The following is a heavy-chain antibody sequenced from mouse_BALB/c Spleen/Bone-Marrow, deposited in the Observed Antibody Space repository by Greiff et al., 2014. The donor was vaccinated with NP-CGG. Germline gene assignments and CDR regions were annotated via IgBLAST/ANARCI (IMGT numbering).Heavy chain of an antibody. J-gene: IGHJ4*01. CDR3: ARSMIIYFAMDY. CDR1: GYTFTSYT. D-gene: IGHD2-3*01. Sequence: VQLQQSGAELARPGASLKMSCRTSGYTFTSYTVHWIKQRPGQGLEWIGYINPSSNYTNYNPKFKDKATLTADKSSNTAYMQLSSLTSEDSAVYYCARSMIIYFAMDYWGQGTSVTVSS. V-gene: IGHV1-4*01. CDR2: INPSSNYT.